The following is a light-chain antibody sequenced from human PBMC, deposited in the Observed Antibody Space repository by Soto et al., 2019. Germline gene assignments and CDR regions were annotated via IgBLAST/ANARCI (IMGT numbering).Light chain of an antibody. Sequence: QSVLTQPRSVSGSPGQSVTISCTGTSSDLGIYNYVSWYQHHPGKAPKLIIYDVYKRPSGVPDRFSASKSDNTASLTISGLQAEDEADYYCCSYVGAYTWVFGGGTKLTVL. CDR3: CSYVGAYTWV. J-gene: IGLJ3*02. CDR1: SSDLGIYNY. CDR2: DVY. V-gene: IGLV2-11*01.